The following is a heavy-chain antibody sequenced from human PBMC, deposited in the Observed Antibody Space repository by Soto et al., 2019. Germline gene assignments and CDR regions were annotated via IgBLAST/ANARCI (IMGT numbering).Heavy chain of an antibody. D-gene: IGHD2-8*01. CDR2: VSWDRAET. V-gene: IGHV3-9*01. CDR3: ARLGCTRSTCHLYDYMDV. Sequence: VQLVESGGGLVQPGWSLRLSCAASGFTFDDYAMHWVRQAPGKGLGCVSGVSWDRAETGYADSVKGRFAISTHNAKNSLYLKMNSLRGEDTALYYCARLGCTRSTCHLYDYMDVWGKGTTVTVSS. CDR1: GFTFDDYA. J-gene: IGHJ6*03.